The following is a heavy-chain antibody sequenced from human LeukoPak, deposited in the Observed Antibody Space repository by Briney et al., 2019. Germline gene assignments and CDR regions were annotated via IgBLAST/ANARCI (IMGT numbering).Heavy chain of an antibody. J-gene: IGHJ4*02. CDR1: GFTFSSYW. D-gene: IGHD1-26*01. V-gene: IGHV3-74*01. Sequence: GGSLRLSCAASGFTFSSYWMPWVRQAPGKGLVWVSRINSDGSSTSYADSVKGRFTISRDNAKNTLYLQMNSLRAEDTAVYYCARGGKWELLDCFDYWGQGTLVTVSS. CDR2: INSDGSST. CDR3: ARGGKWELLDCFDY.